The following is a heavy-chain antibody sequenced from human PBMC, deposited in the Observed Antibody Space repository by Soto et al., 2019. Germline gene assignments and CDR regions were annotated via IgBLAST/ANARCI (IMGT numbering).Heavy chain of an antibody. D-gene: IGHD6-6*01. V-gene: IGHV5-10-1*01. J-gene: IGHJ4*02. CDR2: IDPSDSYI. CDR3: ARRGSSSSFFYDS. Sequence: GESLKISCQGSGYSFTSSWISWVRQMPGEGLEWMGRIDPSDSYINYSPSFQGRVTISADKSISTAYLQWSSLKASDTAMYYWARRGSSSSFFYDSWGQGTLVTVSS. CDR1: GYSFTSSW.